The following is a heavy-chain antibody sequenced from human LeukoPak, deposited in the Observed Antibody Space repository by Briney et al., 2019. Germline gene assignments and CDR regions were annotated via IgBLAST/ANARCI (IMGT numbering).Heavy chain of an antibody. Sequence: GRSLRLSCAASGFGFNSYPMRWVRQAPGKGLEWVAVISNDGNNKYYADSVKGGFTISRDNFKKTLSMQMNGLRIEDTAVYSCASPDGSESFYMANPYWGRGTLVTVS. J-gene: IGHJ4*02. V-gene: IGHV3-30*04. CDR3: ASPDGSESFYMANPY. CDR1: GFGFNSYP. CDR2: ISNDGNNK. D-gene: IGHD3-10*01.